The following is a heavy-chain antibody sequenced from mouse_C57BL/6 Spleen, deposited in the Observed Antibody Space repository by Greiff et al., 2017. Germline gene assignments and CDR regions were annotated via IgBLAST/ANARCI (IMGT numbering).Heavy chain of an antibody. J-gene: IGHJ4*01. CDR1: GYAFSSSW. CDR3: ANLITTVSFMDY. D-gene: IGHD1-1*01. V-gene: IGHV1-82*01. CDR2: IYPGDGDT. Sequence: QVQLQQSGPELVKPGASVKISCKASGYAFSSSWMNWVKQRPGKGLEWIGRIYPGDGDTNYNGKFKGKATLTADKSSSTAYMQLSSLTSEDSAVYFCANLITTVSFMDYGGQGTSVTVSS.